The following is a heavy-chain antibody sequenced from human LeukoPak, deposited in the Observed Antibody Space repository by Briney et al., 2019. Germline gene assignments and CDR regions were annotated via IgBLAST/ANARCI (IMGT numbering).Heavy chain of an antibody. CDR3: ARAYCGGDCSYYYGMDV. J-gene: IGHJ6*02. V-gene: IGHV4-59*01. CDR1: GGSISSYY. CDR2: IYYSGST. Sequence: PSETLSLTCTVSGGSISSYYWSWLRQPPGKGLEWIGYIYYSGSTNYNPSLKSRVTISVDTSKNQFSLKLSSVTAADAAVYYCARAYCGGDCSYYYGMDVWGQGTTVTVSS. D-gene: IGHD2-21*02.